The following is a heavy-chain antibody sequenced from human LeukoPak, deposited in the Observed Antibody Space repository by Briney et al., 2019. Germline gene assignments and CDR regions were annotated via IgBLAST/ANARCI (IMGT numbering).Heavy chain of an antibody. CDR2: IYYSGST. V-gene: IGHV4-59*01. CDR3: ASTHNWFDP. J-gene: IGHJ5*02. CDR1: GGSISSYY. Sequence: SQTLSLTCTVSGGSISSYYWSWIRQPPGKGLEWIGYIYYSGSTNYNPSLKSRVTISVDTSKNQFSLELSSVTAADTAVYYCASTHNWFDPWGQGTLVTVSS.